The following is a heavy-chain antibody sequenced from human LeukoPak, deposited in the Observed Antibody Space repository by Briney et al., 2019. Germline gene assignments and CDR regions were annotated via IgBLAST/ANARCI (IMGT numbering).Heavy chain of an antibody. V-gene: IGHV1-18*01. D-gene: IGHD3-10*01. Sequence: GASVKVSCKASGYTFNTYGISWVRQAPGQGLEWVGGISSYNRKTDYAQKLQGRVTMTTDTSTSTAYMELRSLRSDDTAVYYCARDRGSSPSDAQAPGHWGQGTLVTVSS. J-gene: IGHJ4*02. CDR2: ISSYNRKT. CDR3: ARDRGSSPSDAQAPGH. CDR1: GYTFNTYG.